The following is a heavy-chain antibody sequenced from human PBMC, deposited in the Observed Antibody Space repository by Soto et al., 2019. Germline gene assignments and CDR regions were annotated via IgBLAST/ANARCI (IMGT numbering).Heavy chain of an antibody. J-gene: IGHJ4*02. CDR2: ISSSSSSI. D-gene: IGHD2-8*01. CDR3: ARDPIDSSTVMVYASLDY. CDR1: GFTFSSYS. V-gene: IGHV3-21*01. Sequence: EVQLVESGGGLVKPGGSLRLSCAASGFTFSSYSMNWVRQAPGKGLEWVSSISSSSSSIYYAGSVMGGFTISRDNAKNSVYLQMNRLRAEDTAVYYCARDPIDSSTVMVYASLDYWGQGTLVTVSS.